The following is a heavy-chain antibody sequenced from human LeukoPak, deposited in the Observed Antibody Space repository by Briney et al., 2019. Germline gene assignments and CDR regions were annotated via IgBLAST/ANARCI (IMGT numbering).Heavy chain of an antibody. CDR2: ISAYNGNT. D-gene: IGHD6-13*01. Sequence: GASVKVSCKASGYTFTGYYMHWVRQAPGQGLEWMGWISAYNGNTDYAQKLQGRVTMTTDTSTSTAYMELKSLRSDDTAVYYCARGGPRIAARFDYWGQGTLVTVSS. CDR1: GYTFTGYY. V-gene: IGHV1-18*04. J-gene: IGHJ4*02. CDR3: ARGGPRIAARFDY.